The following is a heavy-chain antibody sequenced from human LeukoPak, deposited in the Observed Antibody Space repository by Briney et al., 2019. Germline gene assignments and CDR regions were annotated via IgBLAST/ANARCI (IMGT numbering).Heavy chain of an antibody. Sequence: PSETLSLTCTVSGGSFSSSSYYWGWVRQPPGKGLEWIGSIYYTGSTQYNPSLKSRITISVDTSKNQLSLKLSSVTAADTAVYYCVRGSGGQQRLDYWGQGTLVTVSS. CDR3: VRGSGGQQRLDY. V-gene: IGHV4-39*07. D-gene: IGHD6-13*01. CDR2: IYYTGST. J-gene: IGHJ4*02. CDR1: GGSFSSSSYY.